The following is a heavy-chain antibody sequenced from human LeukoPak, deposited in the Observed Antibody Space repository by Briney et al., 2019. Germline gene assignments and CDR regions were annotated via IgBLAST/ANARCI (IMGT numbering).Heavy chain of an antibody. D-gene: IGHD3-9*01. CDR3: ARHAPGHFDFL. CDR1: DGSISGYY. V-gene: IGHV4-59*08. CDR2: ISYSWSA. J-gene: IGHJ4*02. Sequence: PSETLSLTCTVSDGSISGYYCSWIRQPPGAELERIAYISYSWSATYNPSLKSRVTISVDPPKNQVSLQLSFVTAAVTAVYYCARHAPGHFDFLWGQGTLVTVSS.